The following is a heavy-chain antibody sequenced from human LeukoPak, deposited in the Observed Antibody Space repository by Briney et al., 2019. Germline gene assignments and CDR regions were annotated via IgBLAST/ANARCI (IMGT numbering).Heavy chain of an antibody. V-gene: IGHV4-34*01. CDR3: ARGRAGEHYYYYGMDV. CDR2: NNHSGST. CDR1: GGSFSGYY. J-gene: IGHJ6*04. Sequence: SETLSLTCAVYGGSFSGYYWSWIRQPPGKGLEWIGENNHSGSTNYNTSLKSRVTISVGTSKNQFSLKLSSVTAADTAVYYCARGRAGEHYYYYGMDVWGKGTTVTVSS. D-gene: IGHD6-19*01.